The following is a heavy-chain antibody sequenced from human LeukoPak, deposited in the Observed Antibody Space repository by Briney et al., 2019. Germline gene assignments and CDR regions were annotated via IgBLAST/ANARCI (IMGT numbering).Heavy chain of an antibody. CDR2: ISWNSGSI. D-gene: IGHD3-22*01. J-gene: IGHJ4*02. CDR1: GFTFDDYA. CDR3: AVYDSSGYRNFDY. V-gene: IGHV3-9*01. Sequence: GGSLRLSCAASGFTFDDYAVHWVRQAPGKGLEWVSGISWNSGSIGYADSVKGRFTISRDNAKNSLYLQMNSLRAEDTALYYCAVYDSSGYRNFDYWGQGTLVTVSS.